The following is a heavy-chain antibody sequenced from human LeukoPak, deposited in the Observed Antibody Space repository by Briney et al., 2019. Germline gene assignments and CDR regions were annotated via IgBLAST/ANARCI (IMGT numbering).Heavy chain of an antibody. CDR3: ARAWTGDY. CDR2: IYPNGRT. D-gene: IGHD3/OR15-3a*01. V-gene: IGHV3-53*01. CDR1: GLSVSDNY. J-gene: IGHJ4*02. Sequence: GGSLRLSCAASGLSVSDNYMTWVRQAPGKGLDWVSIIYPNGRTYYADSVKGRFTISRDNSKQTLNLQMNSLRVEDTAVYYCARAWTGDYWGQGTLVTVSS.